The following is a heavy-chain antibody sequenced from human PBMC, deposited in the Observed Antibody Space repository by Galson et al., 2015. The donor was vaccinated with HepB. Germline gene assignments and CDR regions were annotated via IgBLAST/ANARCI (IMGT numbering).Heavy chain of an antibody. CDR3: VMVRGVGNWFDP. CDR1: GFTVSSNY. Sequence: SLRLSCAASGFTVSSNYMSWVRQAPGKGLEYLSAISSNGIATYYADSVKGRFTISRDNSKDTLFLQMSSLRAEDTAVYYCVMVRGVGNWFDPWGQGTLVTVSS. CDR2: ISSNGIAT. V-gene: IGHV3-64D*06. D-gene: IGHD3-10*01. J-gene: IGHJ5*02.